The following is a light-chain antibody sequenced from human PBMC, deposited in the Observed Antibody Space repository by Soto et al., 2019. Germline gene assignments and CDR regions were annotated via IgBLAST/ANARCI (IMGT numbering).Light chain of an antibody. V-gene: IGKV1-39*01. CDR1: QSIKTY. Sequence: DVQMTQSPSSLSASVGDRVRSTCRASQSIKTYLNLYQQKPGKDPKLLIFGSYNLQSGFPPRFSGYGSGTDFTLIISSLQPEDFATYFCQQCYFIPWTFGQGTKVDLK. CDR2: GSY. CDR3: QQCYFIPWT. J-gene: IGKJ1*01.